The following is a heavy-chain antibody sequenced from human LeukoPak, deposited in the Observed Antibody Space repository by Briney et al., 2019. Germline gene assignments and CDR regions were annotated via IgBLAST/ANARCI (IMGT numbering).Heavy chain of an antibody. V-gene: IGHV3-21*01. D-gene: IGHD3-10*01. CDR3: ARSRWFGEFIFDY. CDR2: ISSSSSYI. Sequence: GGSLRLSCAASGFTFSSYSMNWVRQAPGKGLEWVSSISSSSSYIYYADSVKGRFTISRDNSKNTLYLQMNSLRAEDTAVYYCARSRWFGEFIFDYWGQGTLVTVSS. CDR1: GFTFSSYS. J-gene: IGHJ4*02.